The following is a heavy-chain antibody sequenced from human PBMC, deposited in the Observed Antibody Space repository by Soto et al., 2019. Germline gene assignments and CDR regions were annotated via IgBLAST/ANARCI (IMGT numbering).Heavy chain of an antibody. J-gene: IGHJ4*02. Sequence: EVQLVESGGALVKPGGSLRLSCGASGFTFNNAWMNWVRQASGKGLEWVGRIKSNTEGWTTDYAAPVKGRFTISRDDSKNTLYLQMNNLKAEDTAVYYCTTGPLGGNAIVRGVLISLDSWGQGTLVTVSS. CDR2: IKSNTEGWTT. V-gene: IGHV3-15*07. CDR3: TTGPLGGNAIVRGVLISLDS. CDR1: GFTFNNAW. D-gene: IGHD3-10*01.